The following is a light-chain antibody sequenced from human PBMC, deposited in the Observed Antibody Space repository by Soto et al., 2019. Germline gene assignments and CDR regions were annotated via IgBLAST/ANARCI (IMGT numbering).Light chain of an antibody. V-gene: IGKV3-15*01. J-gene: IGKJ2*01. CDR3: QQYNSWPPRT. CDR2: GAS. CDR1: QSISNS. Sequence: ELVMTQSPASLSVSPGETATLSCRASQSISNSLAWYQQKPGQAPSLLIYGASTRATGIPARFSGSGSGTEFTLTISSLQSEDSALYYCQQYNSWPPRTFGQGTKLEIK.